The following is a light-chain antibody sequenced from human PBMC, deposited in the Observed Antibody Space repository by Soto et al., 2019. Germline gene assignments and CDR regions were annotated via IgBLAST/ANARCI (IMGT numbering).Light chain of an antibody. Sequence: DIQMTQSPSSASASVGDRLTITCRASQGISTWIAWYQQKPGKAPELLIYDASSLQSGVPSRFSGSGSGTDFTLTISSLQPDDLATYYCQQYNSYFGTFGQGTKVEIK. V-gene: IGKV1D-12*01. CDR3: QQYNSYFGT. CDR1: QGISTW. CDR2: DAS. J-gene: IGKJ1*01.